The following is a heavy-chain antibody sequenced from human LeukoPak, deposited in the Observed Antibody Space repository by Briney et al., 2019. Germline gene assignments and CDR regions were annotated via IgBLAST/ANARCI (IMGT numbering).Heavy chain of an antibody. D-gene: IGHD2-2*02. CDR3: AREYRGDPKTDNWFDP. CDR1: GYTFTSYG. V-gene: IGHV1-18*01. CDR2: ISAYNGNT. J-gene: IGHJ5*02. Sequence: ASVKVSCKASGYTFTSYGISWVRQAPGQGLEWMGWISAYNGNTNYAQKLQGRVTMTTDTSTSTAYMELRSLRSDGTAVYYCAREYRGDPKTDNWFDPWGQGTLVTVSS.